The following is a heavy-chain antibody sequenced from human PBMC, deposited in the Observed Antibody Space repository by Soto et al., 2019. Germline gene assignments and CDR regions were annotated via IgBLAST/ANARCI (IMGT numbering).Heavy chain of an antibody. Sequence: GGSLRLSCAASGFTFSSYTMSWVRQAPGKGLEWVSVISGSGGSPHYADSVQGRFTISRDNPKNTLYLQMNSLRAEDTAIYYCAKARCSSTTCYVPDYWGQGTLVTVSS. V-gene: IGHV3-23*01. CDR1: GFTFSSYT. D-gene: IGHD2-2*01. CDR2: ISGSGGSP. CDR3: AKARCSSTTCYVPDY. J-gene: IGHJ4*02.